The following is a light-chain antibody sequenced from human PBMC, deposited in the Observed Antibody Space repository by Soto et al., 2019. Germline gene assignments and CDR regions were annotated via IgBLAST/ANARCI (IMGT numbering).Light chain of an antibody. CDR2: SNN. CDR1: SSNIGSNT. V-gene: IGLV1-44*01. J-gene: IGLJ2*01. CDR3: VAGDDIQNGYVV. Sequence: QSSLTQPPSAFGTPGQRVTISCSGSSSNIGSNTVNWYQQLPGTAPKLVIYSNNLRPSGVPDRFSGSKSGTSASLAISGLQSEDEADYYCVAGDDIQNGYVVFGGGTKVTVL.